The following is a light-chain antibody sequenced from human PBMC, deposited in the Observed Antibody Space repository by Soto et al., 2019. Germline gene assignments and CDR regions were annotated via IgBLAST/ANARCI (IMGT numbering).Light chain of an antibody. CDR3: SAYTTRSAV. J-gene: IGLJ1*01. CDR1: SSDVGGYHY. Sequence: QSALTQPASVSGSPGQSITISCTGSSSDVGGYHYVSWYQQLPGKAPKLMIYEVTKRPSGVSNRFSGSKSDNTASLTISGLQPEDEADYYCSAYTTRSAVFGTGTKLTVL. V-gene: IGLV2-14*01. CDR2: EVT.